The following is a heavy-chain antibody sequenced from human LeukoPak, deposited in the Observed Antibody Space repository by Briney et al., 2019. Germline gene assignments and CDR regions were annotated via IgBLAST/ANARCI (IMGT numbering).Heavy chain of an antibody. CDR1: GYTFTSYG. D-gene: IGHD4-23*01. CDR3: ASADYGGNSDGLARY. Sequence: GASVKVSCKASGYTFTSYGISWVRQAPGQGLEWMGWISAYNGNTNYAQKLQGRVTMTTDTSTSTAYMELRSLRSDDTAVYYCASADYGGNSDGLARYWGQGTLVTVSS. V-gene: IGHV1-18*01. CDR2: ISAYNGNT. J-gene: IGHJ4*02.